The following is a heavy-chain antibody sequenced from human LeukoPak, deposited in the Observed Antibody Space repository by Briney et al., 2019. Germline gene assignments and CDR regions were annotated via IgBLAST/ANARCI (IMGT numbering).Heavy chain of an antibody. CDR3: AKSYYGSVTYGMDV. CDR1: GFTFSSYA. CDR2: ISGSGGST. J-gene: IGHJ6*02. Sequence: GGSLSLSCAASGFTFSSYAMSWVRQAPGKGLEWVSAISGSGGSTYYADSVKGRFTISRDNSKNTLYLQMNSLRAEDTAVYYCAKSYYGSVTYGMDVWGQGTTVTVSS. V-gene: IGHV3-23*01. D-gene: IGHD3-10*01.